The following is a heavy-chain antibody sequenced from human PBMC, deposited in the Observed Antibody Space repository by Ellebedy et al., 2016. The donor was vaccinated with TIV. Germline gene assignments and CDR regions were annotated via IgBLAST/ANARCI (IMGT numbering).Heavy chain of an antibody. D-gene: IGHD6-19*01. V-gene: IGHV3-30-3*01. CDR1: GFTFSVYA. CDR3: ARAYHGYTSDWGIAKDDY. J-gene: IGHJ4*02. CDR2: ISYHATNK. Sequence: PGGSLRLSCAASGFTFSVYAMHWVRQAPGKGLEWVAVISYHATNKYYADSVKGRFTISRDNSENTVYLQMDRLRVEDTAVYYCARAYHGYTSDWGIAKDDYWGQGTLVTVSS.